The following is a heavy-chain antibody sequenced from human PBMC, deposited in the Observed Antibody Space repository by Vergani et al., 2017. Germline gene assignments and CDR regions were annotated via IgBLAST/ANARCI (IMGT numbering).Heavy chain of an antibody. CDR2: IDEYGNRA. J-gene: IGHJ5*01. V-gene: IGHV3-74*03. CDR3: VRTEYCTGIACNTRFDS. CDR1: GFSFNTYW. Sequence: EVQLVESGGGSVQSGGSLRLSCVASGFSFNTYWMHWVRQVPGKGLMWVARIDEYGNRATYGDFETGQFTISRDNAKNTVFLQMNNLRADDAGVYYCVRTEYCTGIACNTRFDSWGQGALVTVSS. D-gene: IGHD2-8*02.